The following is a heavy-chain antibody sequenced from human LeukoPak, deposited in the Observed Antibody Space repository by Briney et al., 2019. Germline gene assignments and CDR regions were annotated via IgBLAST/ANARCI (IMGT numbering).Heavy chain of an antibody. CDR3: ARDGVVVPAATITAFDI. Sequence: SSETLSLTCTVSGGSISSYYWSWIRQPAGKGLEWIGRIYTSGSTNYNPSLKSRVTMSVDTSKNQFSLKLSSVTAADTAVYYCARDGVVVPAATITAFDIWGQGTMVTVSS. CDR1: GGSISSYY. CDR2: IYTSGST. V-gene: IGHV4-4*07. D-gene: IGHD2-2*01. J-gene: IGHJ3*02.